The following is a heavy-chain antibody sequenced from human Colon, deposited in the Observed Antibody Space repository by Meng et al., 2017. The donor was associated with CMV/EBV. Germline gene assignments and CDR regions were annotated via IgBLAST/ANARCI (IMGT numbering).Heavy chain of an antibody. CDR2: IRFDGTSQ. V-gene: IGHV3-30*02. D-gene: IGHD3-10*01. J-gene: IGHJ4*02. CDR1: GFTFDRCA. Sequence: GESLKISCAASGFTFDRCAMHWVRQAPGKGLEWVTFIRFDGTSQEYADSVRGRFTISRDNSKNTLYLQMNSLRVEDTAVHYCAKGGWTSDYYFDYWGQGMLVTVSS. CDR3: AKGGWTSDYYFDY.